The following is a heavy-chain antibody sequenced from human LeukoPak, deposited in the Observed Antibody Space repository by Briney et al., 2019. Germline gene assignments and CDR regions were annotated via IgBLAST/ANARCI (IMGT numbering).Heavy chain of an antibody. D-gene: IGHD3-10*01. Sequence: PGGSLRLSCAASGFTFSNHAMMWCGQAPGRGLEWGSAISGGGVSKYYTDSVKGRFTSSRDNSKNTLYLQMNSLRAEDTAVYYCALYLRVRGDYWGQETLVSVSS. CDR1: GFTFSNHA. CDR2: ISGGGVSK. CDR3: ALYLRVRGDY. V-gene: IGHV3-23*01. J-gene: IGHJ4*02.